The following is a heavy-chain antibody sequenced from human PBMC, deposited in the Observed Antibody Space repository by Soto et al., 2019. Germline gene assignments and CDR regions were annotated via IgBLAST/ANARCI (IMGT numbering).Heavy chain of an antibody. CDR3: AKGVEGGSLYRGAFDF. CDR1: GFTFTSYA. V-gene: IGHV3-23*01. D-gene: IGHD1-26*01. Sequence: GGSLRLSCVASGFTFTSYAMSWVRQAPGKGLEWVAAISASGGATIYADSVKGRLTISRDNSKNTLYLQMNSLRAEDTAVYCRAKGVEGGSLYRGAFDFWGQGTQVTVSS. CDR2: ISASGGAT. J-gene: IGHJ4*02.